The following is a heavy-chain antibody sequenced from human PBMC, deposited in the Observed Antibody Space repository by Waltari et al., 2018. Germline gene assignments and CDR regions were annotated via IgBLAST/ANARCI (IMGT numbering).Heavy chain of an antibody. CDR3: AKDAFGNTYLDH. J-gene: IGHJ4*02. CDR1: GFSLGSFG. D-gene: IGHD3-10*01. Sequence: QVQLVESGGGVVQPGMSLRLSCAASGFSLGSFGMHWVRQAPGKGLEWVALIFFGGGDTFYADSVRGRFTISRDNSKNTLYLDINSLRLDDTAIYYCAKDAFGNTYLDHWGQGTLVTVPS. CDR2: IFFGGGDT. V-gene: IGHV3-30*19.